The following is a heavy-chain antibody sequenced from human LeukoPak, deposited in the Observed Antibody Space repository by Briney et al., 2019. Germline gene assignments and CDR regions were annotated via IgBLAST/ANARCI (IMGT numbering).Heavy chain of an antibody. Sequence: SETLSLTCTVSGGSISSGDYYWSWIRQPPGKGLEWIGYIYYSGSTYYNSSLKSRVTISVDTSKNQFSLKLSSVTAADTAVYYCARARLRLRGWFDYWGQGTLVTVSS. CDR2: IYYSGST. D-gene: IGHD5-12*01. V-gene: IGHV4-30-4*08. J-gene: IGHJ4*02. CDR1: GGSISSGDYY. CDR3: ARARLRLRGWFDY.